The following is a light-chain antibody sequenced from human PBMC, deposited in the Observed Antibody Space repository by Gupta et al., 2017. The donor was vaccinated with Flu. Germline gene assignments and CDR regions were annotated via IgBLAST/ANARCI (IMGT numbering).Light chain of an antibody. Sequence: DIPMTPSPYSLSASVGDRVTITCRASQSISSYLNWYQQKPGKAPKLLIYAASSLQSGVPSRFSGSGSGTDFTLTISSLQPEDFATYYCQQSDSTPRTFGQGTKVEIK. J-gene: IGKJ1*01. V-gene: IGKV1-39*01. CDR2: AAS. CDR1: QSISSY. CDR3: QQSDSTPRT.